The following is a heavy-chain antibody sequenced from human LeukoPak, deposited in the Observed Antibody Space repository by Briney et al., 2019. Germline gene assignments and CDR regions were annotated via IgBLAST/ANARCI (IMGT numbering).Heavy chain of an antibody. J-gene: IGHJ6*03. D-gene: IGHD2/OR15-2a*01. CDR3: AKGLSNSRYYYMDV. CDR2: ISGSGNSA. CDR1: GFTFSSYA. Sequence: GSLRLSCAASGFTFSSYAMSWVRQAPRKGLEWVSAISGSGNSAYYADSVKGRFTISRGNSKNTLYVQMISLRAEDTAVYYCAKGLSNSRYYYMDVWGKGTTVTVSS. V-gene: IGHV3-23*01.